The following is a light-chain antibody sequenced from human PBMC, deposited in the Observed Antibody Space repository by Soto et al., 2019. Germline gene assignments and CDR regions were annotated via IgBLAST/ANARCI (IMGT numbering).Light chain of an antibody. J-gene: IGKJ5*01. Sequence: VMTQSPVTLSLSPGERATLSCRASQSVDSLLAWYQQKPGQAPRLLIYRASTRATGISGRFSGSGSGTEFTLTITSLQSEDFGVYYCQQYNEWPITFGQGTRLEIK. CDR3: QQYNEWPIT. CDR2: RAS. CDR1: QSVDSL. V-gene: IGKV3-15*01.